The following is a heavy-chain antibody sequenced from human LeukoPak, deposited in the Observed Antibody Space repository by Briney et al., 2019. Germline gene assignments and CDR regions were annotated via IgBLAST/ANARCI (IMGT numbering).Heavy chain of an antibody. Sequence: GGSLRLSCAASGFTISSYGMHWVRQTPDKGLEWVALTSYDGSNKYYADSVKGRFTISRDNSNNTLYLQMNGLRAEDTAVYYCARVAWPDAFDIWGQGTMVTVS. D-gene: IGHD5-24*01. CDR3: ARVAWPDAFDI. J-gene: IGHJ3*02. CDR1: GFTISSYG. CDR2: TSYDGSNK. V-gene: IGHV3-30*03.